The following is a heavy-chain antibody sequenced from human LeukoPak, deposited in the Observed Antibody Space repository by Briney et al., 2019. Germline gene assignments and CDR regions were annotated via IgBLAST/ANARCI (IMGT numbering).Heavy chain of an antibody. CDR2: IYYTGST. CDR1: GGSISSYY. Sequence: SETLSLTCTVSGGSISSYYWSWLRQPPGKRLEWIGYIYYTGSTNYNPSLKSRVTISVDTSKNKFYLKLSSVTAADTAVYYCARVQGKLWTYYFDYWGQGNLVTVSS. V-gene: IGHV4-59*01. D-gene: IGHD5-18*01. J-gene: IGHJ4*02. CDR3: ARVQGKLWTYYFDY.